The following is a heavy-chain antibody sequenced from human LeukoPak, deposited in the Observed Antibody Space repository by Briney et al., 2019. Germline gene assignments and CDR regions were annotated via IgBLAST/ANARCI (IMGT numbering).Heavy chain of an antibody. V-gene: IGHV3-23*01. Sequence: GGSLRLSCAASGFTLSSYAMSWVRQAPGKGLEWVSAISGDGRITHHADSVKGRFTISRDNSKNTLYLQMNSLRAEDTAVYYCATKGLVSVPSWYHFDYWGQGTLVTVSS. CDR2: ISGDGRIT. CDR1: GFTLSSYA. D-gene: IGHD6-13*01. J-gene: IGHJ4*02. CDR3: ATKGLVSVPSWYHFDY.